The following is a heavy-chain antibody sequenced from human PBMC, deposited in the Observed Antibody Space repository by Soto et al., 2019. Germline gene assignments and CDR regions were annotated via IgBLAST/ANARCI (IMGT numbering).Heavy chain of an antibody. J-gene: IGHJ6*02. D-gene: IGHD3-22*01. Sequence: EVQLVESGGGLVKPGGSLRLSCAASGFTFSSYSMNWVRQAPGKGLEWVSAISCSTSYIYYEDSVKGRFTISRDNAKNSLYLQMNSMSAEDTAVYYCARVVDYCDPYYYYGMDVWGQGTTVTVSS. CDR2: ISCSTSYI. CDR1: GFTFSSYS. CDR3: ARVVDYCDPYYYYGMDV. V-gene: IGHV3-21*01.